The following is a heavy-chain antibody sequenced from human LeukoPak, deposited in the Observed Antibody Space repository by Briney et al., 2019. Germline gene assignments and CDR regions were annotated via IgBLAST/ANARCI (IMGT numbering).Heavy chain of an antibody. V-gene: IGHV3-23*01. D-gene: IGHD1-26*01. Sequence: GGSLRLSCAASGFTFSSYGMSWVRQAPGKGLEWVSAISGSGGSTYYADSVKGRFTISRDNSKNTLYLQMNSLRAEDTAVYYCAKGGARADYFDYWGQGTLVTVSS. J-gene: IGHJ4*02. CDR2: ISGSGGST. CDR3: AKGGARADYFDY. CDR1: GFTFSSYG.